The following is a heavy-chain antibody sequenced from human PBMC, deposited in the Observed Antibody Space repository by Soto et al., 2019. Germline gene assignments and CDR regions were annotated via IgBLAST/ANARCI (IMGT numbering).Heavy chain of an antibody. V-gene: IGHV3-30*03. CDR1: GATFDTRA. D-gene: IGHD3-3*01. Sequence: GGSLRLSCAASGATFDTRAIHWLRQAPGQGLEWVAVISFDGSNKRYVDSVEGRFSISRDNSKTTSYLEMNGLKPEDTALYYCARDYGSWSGYFDYWGQGTQVTVSS. CDR2: ISFDGSNK. J-gene: IGHJ4*02. CDR3: ARDYGSWSGYFDY.